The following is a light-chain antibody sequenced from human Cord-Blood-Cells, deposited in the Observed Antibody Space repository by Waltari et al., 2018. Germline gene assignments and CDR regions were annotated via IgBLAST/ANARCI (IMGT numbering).Light chain of an antibody. V-gene: IGKV1-39*01. CDR1: QSISSY. CDR2: AAS. J-gene: IGKJ3*01. Sequence: DIQMTQSPYSLSASVGDRVTLTCRASQSISSYLNWYQQKPGKAPKLLIYAASSLQSGVPSRFSGSGSGTDFTLTISSLQPEDFATYYCQQSYSTPRITFGPGTKVDIK. CDR3: QQSYSTPRIT.